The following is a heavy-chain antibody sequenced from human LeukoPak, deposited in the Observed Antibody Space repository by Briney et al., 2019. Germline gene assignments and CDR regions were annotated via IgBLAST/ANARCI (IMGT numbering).Heavy chain of an antibody. D-gene: IGHD3-22*01. J-gene: IGHJ4*02. V-gene: IGHV3-23*01. CDR2: FSDSGGSR. CDR3: ATPYDSTSYYPLSY. CDR1: GFTVSSYA. Sequence: GGSLRLSGAASGFTVSSYAMTWVRQAPGKGLEWVSKFSDSGGSRYYADSVKGRFTISRDNSKNTLYLQVKSLRAEDTAVYYCATPYDSTSYYPLSYWGQGTLVTVSS.